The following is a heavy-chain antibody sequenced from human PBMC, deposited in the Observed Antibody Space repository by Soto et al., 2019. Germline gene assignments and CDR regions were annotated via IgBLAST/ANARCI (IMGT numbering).Heavy chain of an antibody. Sequence: LRLSCAASGFTFSSYAMHWVRQAPGKGLEWVAVISYDGSNKYYADSVKGRFTISRDNSKNTLYLQMNSLRAEDTAVYYCARDQYMLNGIAVALDYWGQGTLVTAPQ. V-gene: IGHV3-30-3*01. J-gene: IGHJ4*02. CDR2: ISYDGSNK. CDR3: ARDQYMLNGIAVALDY. CDR1: GFTFSSYA. D-gene: IGHD6-19*01.